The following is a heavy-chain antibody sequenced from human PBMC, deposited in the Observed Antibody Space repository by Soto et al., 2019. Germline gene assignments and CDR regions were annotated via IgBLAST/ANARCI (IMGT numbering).Heavy chain of an antibody. CDR2: IYKSGST. J-gene: IGHJ6*02. CDR3: ARDQTNYYGMDV. V-gene: IGHV4-30-4*01. Sequence: QVQLQESGPGLVKPSQTLSLSCTVSGGSISSGDYYWTWIRQPPGKGLEWIGYIYKSGSTYYNPSLKSRVTMSVDTSKNYFSLRLSPVTAADTAVYYCARDQTNYYGMDVWGQGTTVTVSS. CDR1: GGSISSGDYY.